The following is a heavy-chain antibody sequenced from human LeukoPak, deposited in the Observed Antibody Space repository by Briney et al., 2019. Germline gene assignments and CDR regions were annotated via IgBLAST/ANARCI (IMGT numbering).Heavy chain of an antibody. Sequence: ASVKVSCKASGYTFTGYYMHWVRQAPGQGLEWMGRINPNSGGTNYAQKFQGRVTMTRDTSISTAYMELSRLRSDDTAVYYCARSGIRTDSSRWAIDYWGQGTLVTVSS. J-gene: IGHJ4*02. D-gene: IGHD6-13*01. CDR2: INPNSGGT. V-gene: IGHV1-2*06. CDR3: ARSGIRTDSSRWAIDY. CDR1: GYTFTGYY.